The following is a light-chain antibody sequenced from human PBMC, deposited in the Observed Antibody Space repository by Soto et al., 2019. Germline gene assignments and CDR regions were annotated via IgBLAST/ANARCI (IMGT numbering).Light chain of an antibody. V-gene: IGKV1-27*01. Sequence: IQMTQSPSSLSTSLGDRVTITCRASQGISNFLAWYQQKPGKVPSLLIYGASTLQSGVRARFSGGGSGRDFTLAISNVQPEDVATYYCQRYDSVPFTFGGGTKVEIK. CDR1: QGISNF. CDR3: QRYDSVPFT. CDR2: GAS. J-gene: IGKJ4*01.